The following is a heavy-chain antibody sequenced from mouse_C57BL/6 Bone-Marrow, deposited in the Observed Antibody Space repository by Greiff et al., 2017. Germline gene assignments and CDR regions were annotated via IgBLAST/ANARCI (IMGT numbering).Heavy chain of an antibody. V-gene: IGHV1-63*01. D-gene: IGHD2-2*01. CDR2: IYPGGGNT. Sequence: QVQLQQSGAELVRPGPSVKMSCKASGYTFTNYWIGWAKQRPGHGLEWIGDIYPGGGNTNYNEKFKGKATLTADKSSSTAYMKFRSLTSEDSAIYACARSWLQEGYFDYWGQGTTLTVSS. J-gene: IGHJ2*01. CDR3: ARSWLQEGYFDY. CDR1: GYTFTNYW.